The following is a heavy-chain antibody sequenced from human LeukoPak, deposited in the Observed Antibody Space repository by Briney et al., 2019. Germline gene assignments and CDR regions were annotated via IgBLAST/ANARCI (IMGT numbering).Heavy chain of an antibody. CDR2: ISYDGSNK. V-gene: IGHV3-30-3*01. J-gene: IGHJ6*02. D-gene: IGHD3-10*01. CDR3: ARGPRFLPNYYYYYGMDV. CDR1: GFTFGDYA. Sequence: GGSLRLSCTASGFTFGDYAMSWFRQAPGKGLEWVAVISYDGSNKYYADSVKGRFTISRDNSKNTLYLQMNSLRAEDTAVYYCARGPRFLPNYYYYYGMDVWGQGTTVTVSS.